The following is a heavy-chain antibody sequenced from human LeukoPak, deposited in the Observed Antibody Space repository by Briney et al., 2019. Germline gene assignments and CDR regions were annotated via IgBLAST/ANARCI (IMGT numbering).Heavy chain of an antibody. J-gene: IGHJ3*02. Sequence: GASVKVSCKASGYTFTSYAMHWVRQAPGQRLEWMGWINAGNGNTEYSQEFQGRVTITRDTSASTAYMELSSLRSEDMAVYYCAGTTVPDAFDIWGQGTMVTVSS. V-gene: IGHV1-3*03. CDR3: AGTTVPDAFDI. CDR1: GYTFTSYA. D-gene: IGHD4-17*01. CDR2: INAGNGNT.